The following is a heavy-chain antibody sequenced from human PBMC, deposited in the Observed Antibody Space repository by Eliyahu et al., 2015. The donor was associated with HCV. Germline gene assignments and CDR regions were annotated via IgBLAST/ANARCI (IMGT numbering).Heavy chain of an antibody. CDR3: ARSIGAAGNGLDV. D-gene: IGHD6-13*01. Sequence: EVQLVQSGAEVKKSGESLKISCKGSEYSFSTYWIAWVRXMPGXGLEWMGIIYPGDSDTXXSPSXQGQVIISADKSISTAYLQWSSLKASDTATYYCARSIGAAGNGLDVWGQGTTVTVSS. CDR2: IYPGDSDT. V-gene: IGHV5-51*03. CDR1: EYSFSTYW. J-gene: IGHJ6*02.